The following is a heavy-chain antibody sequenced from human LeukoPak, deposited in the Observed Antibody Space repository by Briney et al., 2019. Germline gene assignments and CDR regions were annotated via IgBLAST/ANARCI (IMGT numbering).Heavy chain of an antibody. J-gene: IGHJ4*02. CDR2: INPNSGGT. D-gene: IGHD3-22*01. Sequence: GASVKVSCKASGYTFTGYYLHWVRQAPGQGLEWMGWINPNSGGTNYAQKFQGRVTMTRDTSISTAYMELSRLRSDDTAVYYCARAGYYDSSGYYSWVEFDYWGQGTLVTVSS. V-gene: IGHV1-2*02. CDR1: GYTFTGYY. CDR3: ARAGYYDSSGYYSWVEFDY.